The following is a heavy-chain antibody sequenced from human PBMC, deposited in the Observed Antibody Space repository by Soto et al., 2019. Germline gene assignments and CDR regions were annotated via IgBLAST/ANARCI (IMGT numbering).Heavy chain of an antibody. V-gene: IGHV4-31*03. CDR2: IYYSGST. J-gene: IGHJ4*02. Sequence: SETLSLTCTVSGGSISSGGYYWSWIRQHPGKGLEWIGYIYYSGSTYYNPSLKSRVTISVDTSKNQFSLKLSSVTAADTAVYYCAKDQPRYIVVVPAALDYWGQGTLVTVSS. CDR3: AKDQPRYIVVVPAALDY. D-gene: IGHD2-2*01. CDR1: GGSISSGGYY.